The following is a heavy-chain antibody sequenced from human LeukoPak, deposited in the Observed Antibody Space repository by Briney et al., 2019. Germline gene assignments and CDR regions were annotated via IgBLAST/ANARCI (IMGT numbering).Heavy chain of an antibody. CDR3: TRDSLPPVLLWFGELFSYYGMDV. J-gene: IGHJ6*04. CDR1: GFTFGDYA. V-gene: IGHV3-49*04. Sequence: PGRSLRLSCTASGFTFGDYAMSWVRQAPGKGLEWVGFIRSKAYGGPTEYAASVKGRFTISRDDSKSIAYLQMNSLKTEDTAVYYCTRDSLPPVLLWFGELFSYYGMDVWGKGTTVTVSS. CDR2: IRSKAYGGPT. D-gene: IGHD3-10*01.